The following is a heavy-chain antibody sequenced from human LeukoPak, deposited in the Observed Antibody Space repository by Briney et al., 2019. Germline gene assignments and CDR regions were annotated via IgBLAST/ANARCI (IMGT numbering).Heavy chain of an antibody. J-gene: IGHJ5*02. CDR1: GFTFSSYG. D-gene: IGHD4-17*01. Sequence: GGSLRLSCAASGFTFSSYGMHWVRQAPGKGLEWVAVIWYDGSNKYYADSVKGRFTISRDNSKNTLYLQMNSLRAEDTAVYYCARDPRLSPYYGDCPWNWFDPWGQGTLVTVSS. CDR3: ARDPRLSPYYGDCPWNWFDP. V-gene: IGHV3-33*01. CDR2: IWYDGSNK.